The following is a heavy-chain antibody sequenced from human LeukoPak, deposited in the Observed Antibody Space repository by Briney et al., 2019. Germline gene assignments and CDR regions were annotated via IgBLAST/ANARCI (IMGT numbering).Heavy chain of an antibody. CDR3: AKDSASWAFYYYYYMDV. CDR1: VFTFSTYN. V-gene: IGHV3-21*01. J-gene: IGHJ6*03. CDR2: ITSSSRYT. D-gene: IGHD2-2*01. Sequence: GGSLRLSCAASVFTFSTYNMNWVRQAPGKGLEWVSSITSSSRYTFYADSVKGRFTISRDNSKNTLYLQMNSLRAEDTAVYYCAKDSASWAFYYYYYMDVWGKGTTVTISS.